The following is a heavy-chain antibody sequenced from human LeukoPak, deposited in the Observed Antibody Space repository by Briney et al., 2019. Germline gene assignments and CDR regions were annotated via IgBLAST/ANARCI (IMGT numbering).Heavy chain of an antibody. Sequence: GRSLRLSCAASGFTFSTYAMHWVRQAPGKGLEWVAVISYDGSNKYYVDSVKGRFTISRDNSKNTLYLQMNSLRAEDTAVYYCARDHSHGYSYGYSDYWGQGTLVTVSS. J-gene: IGHJ4*02. V-gene: IGHV3-30*04. CDR3: ARDHSHGYSYGYSDY. D-gene: IGHD5-18*01. CDR2: ISYDGSNK. CDR1: GFTFSTYA.